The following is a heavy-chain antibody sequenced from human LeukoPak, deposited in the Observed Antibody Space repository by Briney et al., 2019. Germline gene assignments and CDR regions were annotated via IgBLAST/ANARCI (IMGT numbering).Heavy chain of an antibody. CDR1: GLIVSNSY. V-gene: IGHV3-53*01. CDR2: IYYNGNT. D-gene: IGHD2-8*01. CDR3: ARDPNGNLHFDY. Sequence: PGGSPRLSCAASGLIVSNSYMNWVRQAPGKGLEWVSVIYYNGNTFYADSVMGRFTISRDNSKNTLYLQMNSLRAEDTAVYYCARDPNGNLHFDYWGQGTLVTVSS. J-gene: IGHJ4*02.